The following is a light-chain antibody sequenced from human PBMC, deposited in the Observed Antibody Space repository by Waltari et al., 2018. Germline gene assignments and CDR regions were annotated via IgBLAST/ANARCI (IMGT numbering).Light chain of an antibody. Sequence: DIQMTQSPSSLSASVGDRVSISCRASQSINVYVDWYQQKPGKAPKLLIYGASTLQSGVPPMFSGSGSGTDFTLTISSLQPEDFASYYCQQSYKTPYTFGQGTKLEF. CDR1: QSINVY. CDR3: QQSYKTPYT. CDR2: GAS. J-gene: IGKJ2*01. V-gene: IGKV1-39*01.